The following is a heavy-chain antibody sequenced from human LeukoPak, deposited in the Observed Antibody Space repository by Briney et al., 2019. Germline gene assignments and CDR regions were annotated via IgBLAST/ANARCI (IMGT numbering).Heavy chain of an antibody. J-gene: IGHJ3*02. V-gene: IGHV4-39*07. CDR1: GDSISSSTYY. CDR3: AGHGTGFWSSSINGFDI. CDR2: IDYSGTT. D-gene: IGHD2-2*01. Sequence: SETLSLTCTVSGDSISSSTYYWDWIRQPPGKGLEWIGSIDYSGTTYYNPSLKSRLTISVDTSKNQFSLKLCSVTAADTAVYYCAGHGTGFWSSSINGFDIWGQGTMVTVSS.